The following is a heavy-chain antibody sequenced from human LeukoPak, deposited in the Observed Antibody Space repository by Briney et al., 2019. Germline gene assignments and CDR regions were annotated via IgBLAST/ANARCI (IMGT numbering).Heavy chain of an antibody. D-gene: IGHD3-3*02. Sequence: GGSLRLSCAASGFTFSSYAMHWVRQAPGKGLEWVAVISYDGSNKYYADSVEGRFTISRDNAKNSLYLQMNSLRAEDTAVYYCASGKIRPDAFDIWGQGTMVTVSS. CDR1: GFTFSSYA. CDR2: ISYDGSNK. V-gene: IGHV3-30*04. CDR3: ASGKIRPDAFDI. J-gene: IGHJ3*02.